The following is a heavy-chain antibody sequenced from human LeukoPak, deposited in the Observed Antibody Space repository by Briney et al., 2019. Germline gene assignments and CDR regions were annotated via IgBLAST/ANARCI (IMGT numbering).Heavy chain of an antibody. J-gene: IGHJ5*02. Sequence: GESLKISCKGSGYSFTSYWIGWVRQMPGKGLEWMGIIYPGDSDTRYSPSFQGQVTISADKSISTAYLQWSSLKASDTAMYYCARTHMDQLLFTWGWFDPWGQGTLVTVSS. CDR2: IYPGDSDT. D-gene: IGHD2-2*01. CDR3: ARTHMDQLLFTWGWFDP. CDR1: GYSFTSYW. V-gene: IGHV5-51*01.